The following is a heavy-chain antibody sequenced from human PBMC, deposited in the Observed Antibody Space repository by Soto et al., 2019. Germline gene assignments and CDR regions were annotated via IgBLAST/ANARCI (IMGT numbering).Heavy chain of an antibody. CDR3: AKTLWFGEGFDY. Sequence: SETLSLTCTVSGGSISSGGYYWSWIRQHPGKDLEWIGYIYYSGSTYYNPSLKSRVTISVDTSKNQFSLKLSSVTAADTAVYYCAKTLWFGEGFDYWGQGTLVTVSS. CDR1: GGSISSGGYY. CDR2: IYYSGST. V-gene: IGHV4-31*03. D-gene: IGHD3-10*01. J-gene: IGHJ4*02.